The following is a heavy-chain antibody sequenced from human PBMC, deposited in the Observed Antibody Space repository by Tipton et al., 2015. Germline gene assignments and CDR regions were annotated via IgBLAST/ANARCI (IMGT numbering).Heavy chain of an antibody. D-gene: IGHD3-16*01. Sequence: SLRLSCAASGFTLDTYGMHWVRQAPGNGLEWLAVISSDGTAKYYADSVKGRFTISRDNAKNTLYLQMNSLRAEDTAVYYCASGGYYYSSGLDVWGQGTTVTVSS. V-gene: IGHV3-30*03. CDR3: ASGGYYYSSGLDV. CDR1: GFTLDTYG. CDR2: ISSDGTAK. J-gene: IGHJ6*02.